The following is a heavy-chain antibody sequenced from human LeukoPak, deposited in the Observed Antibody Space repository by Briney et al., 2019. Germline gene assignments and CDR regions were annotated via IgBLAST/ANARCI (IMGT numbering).Heavy chain of an antibody. J-gene: IGHJ4*02. Sequence: GGSLRLSCAASGFTFDDYGMSWVRQAPGEGLEWVSGINWYGGSTGYADSVKGRFTISRDNAKNSLYLQMNSLRAEDTALYHCARGGSSGPFDYWGQGTLVTVSS. CDR3: ARGGSSGPFDY. CDR1: GFTFDDYG. CDR2: INWYGGST. D-gene: IGHD6-19*01. V-gene: IGHV3-20*01.